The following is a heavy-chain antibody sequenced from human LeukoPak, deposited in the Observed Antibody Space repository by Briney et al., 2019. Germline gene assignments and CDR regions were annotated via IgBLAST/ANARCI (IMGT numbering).Heavy chain of an antibody. CDR1: GFTFSSYA. D-gene: IGHD3-22*01. Sequence: GGSLRLSCAASGFTFSSYAMNWVRQAPGKGLEWVSTVSGSGTITYYAGSVKGRFTISRDNPKNTLYLQMNSLRAEDTAVYYCARVPAQTRYYYDSSGYYGYWGQGTLVTVSS. CDR2: VSGSGTIT. V-gene: IGHV3-23*01. CDR3: ARVPAQTRYYYDSSGYYGY. J-gene: IGHJ4*02.